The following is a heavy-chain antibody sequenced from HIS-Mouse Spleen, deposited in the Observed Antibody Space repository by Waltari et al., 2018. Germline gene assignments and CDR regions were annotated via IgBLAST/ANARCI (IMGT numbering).Heavy chain of an antibody. CDR1: GGSISSSSYY. V-gene: IGHV4-39*07. Sequence: QLQLQESGPGLVKPSETLSLTCTVSGGSISSSSYYRGWIRQPPGKGLEWIGSIYYSGSPYYNPSLKGRVTISVDTSKNQFSLKLSSVTAADTAVYYCAREIPYSSSWYDWYFDLWGRGTLVTVSS. CDR2: IYYSGSP. CDR3: AREIPYSSSWYDWYFDL. J-gene: IGHJ2*01. D-gene: IGHD6-13*01.